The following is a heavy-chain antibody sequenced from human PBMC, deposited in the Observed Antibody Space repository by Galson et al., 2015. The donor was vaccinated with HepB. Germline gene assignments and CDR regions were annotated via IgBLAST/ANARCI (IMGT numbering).Heavy chain of an antibody. D-gene: IGHD5-12*01. J-gene: IGHJ4*02. V-gene: IGHV4-39*01. Sequence: TLSLTCTVSGGSISSSSYYWGWIRQPPGKGLEWIGSIYYSGSTYYNPSLKSRVTISVDTSKNQFSLKLSSVTAADTAVYYCARLRGDYDYYFDYWGQGTLVTVSS. CDR3: ARLRGDYDYYFDY. CDR2: IYYSGST. CDR1: GGSISSSSYY.